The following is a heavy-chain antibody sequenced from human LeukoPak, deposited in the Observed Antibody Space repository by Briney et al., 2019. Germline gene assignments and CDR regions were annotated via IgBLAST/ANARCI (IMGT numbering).Heavy chain of an antibody. V-gene: IGHV3-30*02. CDR1: GFTFSSYG. CDR2: IRYDGSNK. J-gene: IGHJ5*02. Sequence: GGSLSLSCAVSGFTFSSYGLHWVRQPPGKGLEWVAFIRYDGSNKYYAYPVKGRFTIFRANTKNTPHLQMNSLSAEDTAVYYFAKDMDEYSSPSGWFDPWGQGTLVTVSS. CDR3: AKDMDEYSSPSGWFDP. D-gene: IGHD6-6*01.